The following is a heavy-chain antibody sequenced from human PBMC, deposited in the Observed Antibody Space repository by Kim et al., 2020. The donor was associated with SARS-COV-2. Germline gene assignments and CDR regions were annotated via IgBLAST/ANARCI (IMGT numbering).Heavy chain of an antibody. D-gene: IGHD6-13*01. CDR2: GST. CDR3: AKDRAAMDV. J-gene: IGHJ6*02. V-gene: IGHV3-23*01. Sequence: GSTYYADSVKGRFTISRDNSKNTLYLQMNSLRAEDTAVYYCAKDRAAMDVWGQGTTVTVSS.